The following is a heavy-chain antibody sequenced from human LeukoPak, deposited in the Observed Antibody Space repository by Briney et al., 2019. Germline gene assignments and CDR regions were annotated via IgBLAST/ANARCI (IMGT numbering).Heavy chain of an antibody. CDR1: GFTFSNYG. D-gene: IGHD3-10*01. CDR2: IGGSGGYHT. CDR3: ARDHKRLLWFGELWSVREGDGWFDP. J-gene: IGHJ5*02. V-gene: IGHV3-23*01. Sequence: GGSLRLSCAASGFTFSNYGMNWVRQTPGKGLEWVSGIGGSGGYHTYYADSVRGRFTISRDNSRNTLYVQMNSLRAEDTAVYYCARDHKRLLWFGELWSVREGDGWFDPWGQGTLVTVSS.